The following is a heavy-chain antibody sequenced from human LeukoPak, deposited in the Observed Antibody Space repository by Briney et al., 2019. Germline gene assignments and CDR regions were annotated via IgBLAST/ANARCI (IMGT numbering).Heavy chain of an antibody. V-gene: IGHV4-39*01. CDR3: ARHVNLGMYYDFWSGSNYFDY. Sequence: SETLSLTCTVSGGSISSSSYYWGWIRQPPGKGLEWIGSIYYSGSTYYNPSLKSRVTISVDTSKNQFSLKLSSVTAADTAVYYCARHVNLGMYYDFWSGSNYFDYWGQGTLVTVSS. CDR2: IYYSGST. CDR1: GGSISSSSYY. J-gene: IGHJ4*02. D-gene: IGHD3-3*01.